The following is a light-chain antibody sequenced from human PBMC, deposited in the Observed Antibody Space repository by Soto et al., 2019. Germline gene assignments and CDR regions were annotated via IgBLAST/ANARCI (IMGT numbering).Light chain of an antibody. CDR2: DVT. V-gene: IGLV2-14*03. CDR3: SSYTTNNRAV. J-gene: IGLJ7*01. CDR1: TSDIGGYNY. Sequence: QSALTQPASVSGSPGESIAISCTGTTSDIGGYNYVSWYQQHPGKAPKLLIYDVTARPSGVSDRFSGSKSGNTASLTISGLQAEDEAADYCSSYTTNNRAVFGGGTQLTVL.